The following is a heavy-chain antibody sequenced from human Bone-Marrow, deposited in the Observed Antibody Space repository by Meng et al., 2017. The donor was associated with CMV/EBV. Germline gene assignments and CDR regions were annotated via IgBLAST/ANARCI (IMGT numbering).Heavy chain of an antibody. V-gene: IGHV4-39*01. Sequence: SETLSLTCTVSGGSISSSSYYWGWIRQPPGKGLEWIGSIYYSGSTYYNPSLKSRVTISVDTSKNQFSLKLSSVTAADTAVYYCASMYYYDSSGYYYSPTEPNDAFDIWGQGTMVTVSS. D-gene: IGHD3-22*01. CDR3: ASMYYYDSSGYYYSPTEPNDAFDI. J-gene: IGHJ3*02. CDR1: GGSISSSSYY. CDR2: IYYSGST.